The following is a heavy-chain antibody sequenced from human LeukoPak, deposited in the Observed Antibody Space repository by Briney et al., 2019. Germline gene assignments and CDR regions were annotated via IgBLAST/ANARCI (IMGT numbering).Heavy chain of an antibody. V-gene: IGHV3-23*01. Sequence: PGGSLRLSCAASGFTFSSYAMSWVCQAPGKGLEWVSAISGSGGSTYYADSVKGRFTISRDNSKNTLYLQMNSLRAEDTAVYYCAKDRSSSSWYFHYWGQGTLVTVSS. CDR3: AKDRSSSSWYFHY. D-gene: IGHD6-13*01. CDR2: ISGSGGST. J-gene: IGHJ4*02. CDR1: GFTFSSYA.